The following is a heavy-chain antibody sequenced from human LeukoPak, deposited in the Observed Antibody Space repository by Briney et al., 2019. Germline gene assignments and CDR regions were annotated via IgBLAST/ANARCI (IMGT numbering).Heavy chain of an antibody. J-gene: IGHJ4*02. CDR1: GFTFRNHG. CDR2: IYYDGGNK. Sequence: PGGPLRLSCAASGFTFRNHGMHWVRQAPGKGLEWVAVIYYDGGNKYYADSMKGRFTISRDNSKNMLWLQMNSLRAEDTAVYYCVRDRTSRFLDYWGQGTLVTVSS. V-gene: IGHV3-33*01. CDR3: VRDRTSRFLDY. D-gene: IGHD1/OR15-1a*01.